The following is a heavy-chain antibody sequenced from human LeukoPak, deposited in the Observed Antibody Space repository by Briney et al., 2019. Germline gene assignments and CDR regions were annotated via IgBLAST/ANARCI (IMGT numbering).Heavy chain of an antibody. CDR2: VFYSGST. J-gene: IGHJ5*02. Sequence: SETLSLTCTVSGGSLSSYYWNWIRQSPGLGLEWIGNVFYSGSTNYNPSLESRATISVDTSKNQFSLRLNSVTPEDTAVYYCARDGWYSSSWPNWFDPWGQGTLVTVSS. CDR1: GGSLSSYY. CDR3: ARDGWYSSSWPNWFDP. V-gene: IGHV4-59*12. D-gene: IGHD6-13*01.